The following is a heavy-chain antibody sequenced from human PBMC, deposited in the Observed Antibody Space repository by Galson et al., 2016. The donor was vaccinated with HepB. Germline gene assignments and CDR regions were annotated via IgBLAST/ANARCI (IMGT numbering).Heavy chain of an antibody. J-gene: IGHJ6*02. CDR3: ARTPDYYYGMDV. V-gene: IGHV4-4*02. Sequence: LSLTCAVSGGSISSINWWSWVRQPPGKGLEWIGEIYHNGYTNYNPSLKSRVTISVDKSKNQRSLKVTSVTAADAAVYYGARTPDYYYGMDVWGQGTTVTVSS. CDR1: GGSISSINW. CDR2: IYHNGYT.